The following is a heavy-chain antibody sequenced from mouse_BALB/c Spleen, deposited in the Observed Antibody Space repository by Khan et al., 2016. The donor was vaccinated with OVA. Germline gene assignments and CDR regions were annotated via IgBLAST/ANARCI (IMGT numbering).Heavy chain of an antibody. J-gene: IGHJ3*01. CDR2: ISPYYGVP. D-gene: IGHD1-3*01. CDR3: ARSGKFAY. V-gene: IGHV1S137*01. Sequence: QVQLQQSGAELVRPGASLKISCKGSGYTFTDYSMHWVKQSPAKGLEWIGAISPYYGVPNYTQKFKGKATLTVDRSSSTAYLQLGSLTSEDSAICACARSGKFAYWGQGTLVTVS. CDR1: GYTFTDYS.